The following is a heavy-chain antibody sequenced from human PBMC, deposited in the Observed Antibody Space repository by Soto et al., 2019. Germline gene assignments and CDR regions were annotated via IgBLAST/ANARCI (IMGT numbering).Heavy chain of an antibody. CDR2: ILYSGST. V-gene: IGHV4-39*01. CDR3: ARLGSSGWYQGSYFDY. D-gene: IGHD6-19*01. Sequence: QLQLQESGPGLVKPSETLSLTCIVSGGSITRNNHYWGWIRQSPGKGLEWIGSILYSGSTNYNPSLKSRVTLSVETAKTPFSLKMSSVTAADTALYYCARLGSSGWYQGSYFDYWGQGTLVTVSS. CDR1: GGSITRNNHY. J-gene: IGHJ4*02.